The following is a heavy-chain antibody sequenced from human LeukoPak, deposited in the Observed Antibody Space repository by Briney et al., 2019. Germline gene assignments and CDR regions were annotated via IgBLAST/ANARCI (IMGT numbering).Heavy chain of an antibody. CDR3: ASSAGALIDC. Sequence: GGSLRLSCAEPGFTFSNYDMHWVRQAPGKGLEWVAVIWFDGSNKFYAESVKGRFTISRDNSKNTLYLQMNSLRAEDTAVYYCASSAGALIDCWGQGTLVIVSS. V-gene: IGHV3-33*01. J-gene: IGHJ4*02. CDR2: IWFDGSNK. CDR1: GFTFSNYD. D-gene: IGHD6-19*01.